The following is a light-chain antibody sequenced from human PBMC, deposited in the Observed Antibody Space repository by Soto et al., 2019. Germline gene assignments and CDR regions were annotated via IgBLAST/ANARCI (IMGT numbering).Light chain of an antibody. CDR2: EVS. CDR1: SGDVGGYNY. CDR3: SSYAGSNNYV. V-gene: IGLV2-8*01. Sequence: QSVLTQPPSASGSSGQSVTISCTGTSGDVGGYNYVSWYQQHPGKAPKLMIFEVSERPSGVPDRFSASKSGNTASLTVSGLQAEDEADYYCSSYAGSNNYVFGTGTKVTV. J-gene: IGLJ1*01.